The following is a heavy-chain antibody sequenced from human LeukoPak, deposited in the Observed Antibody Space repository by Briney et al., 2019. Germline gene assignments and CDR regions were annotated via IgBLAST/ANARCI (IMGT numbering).Heavy chain of an antibody. CDR2: INPNTGAT. J-gene: IGHJ4*02. Sequence: ASVKVSCKPSVYTFTGYYLYWVRQTPGQGLEWMGWINPNTGATIYAEKFQGRVTMTRDTSIDTAYMEMRSLRSDDTAVYYCASDRGGGGWPRPWYFLFWGQGTLITVSS. CDR3: ASDRGGGGWPRPWYFLF. V-gene: IGHV1-2*02. CDR1: VYTFTGYY. D-gene: IGHD6-19*01.